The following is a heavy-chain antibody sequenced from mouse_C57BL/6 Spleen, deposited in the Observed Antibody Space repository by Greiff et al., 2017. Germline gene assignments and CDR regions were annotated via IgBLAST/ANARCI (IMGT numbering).Heavy chain of an antibody. D-gene: IGHD2-4*01. J-gene: IGHJ3*01. CDR1: GYTFTSYW. CDR3: ARNSRYDYVEGY. V-gene: IGHV1-59*01. CDR2: IDPSGSYT. Sequence: QVQLQQPGAELVRPGTSVKLSCKASGYTFTSYWMHWVKQRPGQGLEWIGVIDPSGSYTNYNQKFKGKATLTVDTSSSTAYMQLSSLTSEDSAVYDCARNSRYDYVEGYWGQGTLVTVSA.